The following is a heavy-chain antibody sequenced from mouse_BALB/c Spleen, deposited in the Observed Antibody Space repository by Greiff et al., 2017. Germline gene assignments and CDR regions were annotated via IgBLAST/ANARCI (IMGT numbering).Heavy chain of an antibody. Sequence: LQESGAELARPGASVKLSCKASGYTFTSYWMQWVKQRPGQGLEWIGAIYPGDGDTRYTQKFKGKATLTADKSSSTAYMQLSSLASEDSAVYYCARKYQAHFDYWGQGTTLTVSS. J-gene: IGHJ2*01. CDR3: ARKYQAHFDY. CDR1: GYTFTSYW. D-gene: IGHD3-2*02. V-gene: IGHV1-87*01. CDR2: IYPGDGDT.